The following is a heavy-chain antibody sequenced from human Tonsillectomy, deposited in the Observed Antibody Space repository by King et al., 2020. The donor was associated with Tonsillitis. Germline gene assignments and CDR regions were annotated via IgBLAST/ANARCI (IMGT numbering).Heavy chain of an antibody. CDR3: ARIYHDSSGTPGFDY. D-gene: IGHD3-22*01. V-gene: IGHV3-48*01. J-gene: IGHJ4*02. CDR1: GFTFSSYS. Sequence: VQLVESGGGLVQPGGSRRLSCAASGFTFSSYSMNWVRQAPGKGLEWVSYISSSSTTKYYAESVKGRFTISRDNARNSLYLQMNSLRAEDTAVYYCARIYHDSSGTPGFDYWGQGTQVTVSS. CDR2: ISSSSTTK.